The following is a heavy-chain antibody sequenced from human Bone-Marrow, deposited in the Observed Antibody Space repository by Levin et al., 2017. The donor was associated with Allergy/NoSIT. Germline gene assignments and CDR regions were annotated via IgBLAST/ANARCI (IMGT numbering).Heavy chain of an antibody. D-gene: IGHD1-26*01. V-gene: IGHV3-73*01. CDR3: TRRGEVGASGYGMDV. CDR2: IRSKANSYAT. Sequence: GGSLRLSCAASGFTFSGSAMHWVRQASGKGLEWVGRIRSKANSYATAYAASVKGRFTISRDDSKNTAYLQMNSLKTEDTAVYYCTRRGEVGASGYGMDVWGQGTTVTVSS. CDR1: GFTFSGSA. J-gene: IGHJ6*02.